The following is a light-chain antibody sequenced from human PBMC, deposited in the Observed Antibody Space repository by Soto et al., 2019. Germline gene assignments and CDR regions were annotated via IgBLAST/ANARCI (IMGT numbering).Light chain of an antibody. CDR2: NVS. CDR1: GSDFGGHAY. V-gene: IGLV2-11*01. CDR3: CSYAGSDTFDV. J-gene: IGLJ1*01. Sequence: QSALTQPRSVSGSPGQSVTISCTATGSDFGGHAYVSWYQQRPGKAPKLIIYNVSLRPSGVPARFSASKSGNTASLTISGLQAEDEADYYCCSYAGSDTFDVFATGTKLTVL.